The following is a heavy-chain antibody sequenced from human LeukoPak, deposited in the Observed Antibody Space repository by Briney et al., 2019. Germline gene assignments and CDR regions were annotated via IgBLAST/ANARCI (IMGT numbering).Heavy chain of an antibody. Sequence: GGSLRLSCAASGFTFSSYWMHWVRQAPGKGLVWVSRINTDGSTTNYADSVKGRFTIYRDNAKNTLYLRMNSLRADDTAVYFCAREEYDNWVQATLVTVSS. CDR2: INTDGSTT. CDR1: GFTFSSYW. V-gene: IGHV3-74*01. D-gene: IGHD2/OR15-2a*01. J-gene: IGHJ4*02. CDR3: AREEYDN.